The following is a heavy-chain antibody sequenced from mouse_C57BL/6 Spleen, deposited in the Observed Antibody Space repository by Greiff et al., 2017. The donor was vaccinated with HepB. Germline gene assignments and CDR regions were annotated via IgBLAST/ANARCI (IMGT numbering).Heavy chain of an antibody. J-gene: IGHJ3*01. CDR2: ISDGGSYT. V-gene: IGHV5-4*01. Sequence: EVKLMESGGGLVKPGGSLKLSCAASGFTFSSYAMSWVRQTPEKRLEWVATISDGGSYTYYPDNVKGRFTISRDNAKNNLYLQMSHLKSEDTAMYYCAREGSITTVVAKDWFAYWGQGTLVTVSA. CDR3: AREGSITTVVAKDWFAY. CDR1: GFTFSSYA. D-gene: IGHD1-1*01.